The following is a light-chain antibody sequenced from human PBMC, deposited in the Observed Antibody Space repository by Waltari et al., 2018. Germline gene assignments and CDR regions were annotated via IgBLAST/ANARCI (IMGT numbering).Light chain of an antibody. CDR2: NNN. CDR3: ATWDDNLKGL. V-gene: IGLV1-44*01. CDR1: TSNIGSNG. J-gene: IGLJ3*02. Sequence: QSVLTQPASASGTPGQRVTISCSGSTSNIGSNGVNWYQQVPGTAPKLLIHNNNQRPSGVPDRCSGSKSGTSASLAISGLQSEDEADYYCATWDDNLKGLFGGGTRLTVL.